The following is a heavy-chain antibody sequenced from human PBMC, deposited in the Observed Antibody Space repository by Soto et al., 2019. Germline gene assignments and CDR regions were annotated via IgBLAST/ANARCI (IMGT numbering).Heavy chain of an antibody. Sequence: SLKISCKGSGYSFTSYWIGWVRQMPGKGLEWMGIIYPGDSDTRYSPSFQGQVTISADKSISTAYLQWSSLKASDTAMYYCARHIYSGSYFYYYYGMDVWGQGTTVTVSS. CDR3: ARHIYSGSYFYYYYGMDV. J-gene: IGHJ6*02. V-gene: IGHV5-51*01. CDR1: GYSFTSYW. CDR2: IYPGDSDT. D-gene: IGHD1-26*01.